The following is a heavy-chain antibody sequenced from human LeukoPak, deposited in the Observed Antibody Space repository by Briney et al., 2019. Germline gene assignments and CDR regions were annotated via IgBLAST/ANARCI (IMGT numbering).Heavy chain of an antibody. D-gene: IGHD3-10*01. CDR3: ARSITMVRGVIIPANNWFDP. J-gene: IGHJ5*02. V-gene: IGHV3-53*01. CDR2: IYSGGST. CDR1: GFTVSSNY. Sequence: GGSLRLSCAASGFTVSSNYMSWVRQAPGKGLEWVSVIYSGGSTYYADSVKGRFTISRDNSKNTLYLQMNSLRAEDTAVYYCARSITMVRGVIIPANNWFDPWGQGTQVTVSS.